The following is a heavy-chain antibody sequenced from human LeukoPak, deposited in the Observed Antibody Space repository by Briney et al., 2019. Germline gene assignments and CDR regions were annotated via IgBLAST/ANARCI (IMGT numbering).Heavy chain of an antibody. CDR2: ISGSGGST. V-gene: IGHV3-23*01. J-gene: IGHJ3*02. CDR3: AKGIYTAMVTGAFDI. Sequence: GGSLRLSCAASGFTFSSYVMSWVRQAPGKGLEWVSTISGSGGSTYYADSVKGRFTISRDNSKNTLFLQVNSLRAEDTAVYYCAKGIYTAMVTGAFDIWGQGTMVTVSS. D-gene: IGHD5-18*01. CDR1: GFTFSSYV.